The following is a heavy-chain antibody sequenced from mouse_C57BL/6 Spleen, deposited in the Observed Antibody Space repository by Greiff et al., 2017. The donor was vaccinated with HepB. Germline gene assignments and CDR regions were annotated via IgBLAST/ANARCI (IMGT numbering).Heavy chain of an antibody. CDR1: GYSFTDYN. Sequence: VQLKQSGPELVKPGASVKISCKASGYSFTDYNMNWVKQSNGKSLEWIGVINPNYGTTSYNQKFKGKATLTVDQSSSTAYMQLNSLTSEDSAVYYGVSYGSSYDYYAMDYWGQGTSGTVSS. CDR3: VSYGSSYDYYAMDY. J-gene: IGHJ4*01. CDR2: INPNYGTT. D-gene: IGHD1-1*01. V-gene: IGHV1-39*01.